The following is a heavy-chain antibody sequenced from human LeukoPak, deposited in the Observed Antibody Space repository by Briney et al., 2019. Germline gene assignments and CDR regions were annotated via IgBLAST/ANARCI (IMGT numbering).Heavy chain of an antibody. CDR1: GGTFSSYA. Sequence: ASVKVSCKASGGTFSSYAISWVRQAPGQGLVWMGRIIPILGIANYAQKFQGRVTITADKSTSTAYMELSSLRSEDTAVYYCARDPGYYDSSGYYHYYFDYWGQGTLVTVSS. V-gene: IGHV1-69*04. CDR2: IIPILGIA. D-gene: IGHD3-22*01. CDR3: ARDPGYYDSSGYYHYYFDY. J-gene: IGHJ4*02.